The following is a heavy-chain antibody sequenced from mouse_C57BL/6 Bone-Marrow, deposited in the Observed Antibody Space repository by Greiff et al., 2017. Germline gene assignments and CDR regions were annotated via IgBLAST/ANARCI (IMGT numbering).Heavy chain of an antibody. CDR1: GFTFSDYG. Sequence: EVKLVASGGGLVKPGGSLKLSCAASGFTFSDYGMHWVRQAPEKGLEWVAYISSGSSTIYYADTVKGRFTISRDNAKNTLFLQMTSLRSEDTAMYYCARETAQAFAYWGQGTLVTVSA. J-gene: IGHJ3*01. CDR2: ISSGSSTI. D-gene: IGHD3-2*02. CDR3: ARETAQAFAY. V-gene: IGHV5-17*01.